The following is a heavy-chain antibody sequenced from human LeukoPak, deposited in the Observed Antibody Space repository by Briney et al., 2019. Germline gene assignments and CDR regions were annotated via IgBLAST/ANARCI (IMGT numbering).Heavy chain of an antibody. CDR2: INHSGST. Sequence: SETLSLTCAVYGGSFSGYYWSWIRQPPGKGLEWIGEINHSGSTNYNPSLKSRVTISVDTSKNQFSLKLSSVTAADTAVYYCARGTQYGYYVGLDYWGQGTLVTVSS. V-gene: IGHV4-34*01. CDR1: GGSFSGYY. J-gene: IGHJ4*02. D-gene: IGHD4-17*01. CDR3: ARGTQYGYYVGLDY.